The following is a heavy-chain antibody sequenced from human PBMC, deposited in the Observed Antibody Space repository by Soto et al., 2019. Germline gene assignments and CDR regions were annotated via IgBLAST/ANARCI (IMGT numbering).Heavy chain of an antibody. Sequence: GGSLRLSCEVSGFTFSSHAMTWVRQPPGKGLEWISAISGSGGRTWYADSMQGRSTISRDNSKNILYLQINSLRADDTAVYYCAKSAATEDDLFYYGLDVWGQGTTVTVSS. V-gene: IGHV3-23*01. CDR3: AKSAATEDDLFYYGLDV. J-gene: IGHJ6*02. CDR1: GFTFSSHA. D-gene: IGHD6-25*01. CDR2: ISGSGGRT.